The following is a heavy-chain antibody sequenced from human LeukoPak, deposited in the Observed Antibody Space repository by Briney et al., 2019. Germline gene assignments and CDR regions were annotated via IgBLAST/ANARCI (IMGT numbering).Heavy chain of an antibody. J-gene: IGHJ4*02. CDR3: ARGKIGNNYFDY. Sequence: GGSLRLSCAASGFTFSSYAMHWVRQAPGRGLEWVAIISYDRNNKYYADSVKGRFTISRDNSKNTLYLQMNSLRAEDTAVYYCARGKIGNNYFDYWGQGTLVTVAS. D-gene: IGHD2/OR15-2a*01. CDR1: GFTFSSYA. V-gene: IGHV3-30*04. CDR2: ISYDRNNK.